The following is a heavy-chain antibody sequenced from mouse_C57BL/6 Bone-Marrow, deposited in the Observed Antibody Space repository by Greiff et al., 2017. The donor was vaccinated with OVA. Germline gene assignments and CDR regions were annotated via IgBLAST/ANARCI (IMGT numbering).Heavy chain of an antibody. Sequence: EVKLQESGPELVKPGASVKISCKASGYSFTDYNMNWVKQSNGKSLEWIGVITPNYGTTSYNQKFKGKATLTVDQSSSTAYMQLNSLTSEDSAVYYCARSALYYSNYDYAMDYWGQGTSVTVSS. D-gene: IGHD2-5*01. CDR3: ARSALYYSNYDYAMDY. J-gene: IGHJ4*01. V-gene: IGHV1-39*01. CDR1: GYSFTDYN. CDR2: ITPNYGTT.